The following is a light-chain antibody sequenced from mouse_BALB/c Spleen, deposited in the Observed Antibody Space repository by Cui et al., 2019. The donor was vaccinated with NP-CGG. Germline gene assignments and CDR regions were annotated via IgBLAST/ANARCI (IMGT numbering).Light chain of an antibody. CDR1: TGAVTTSNY. CDR3: ALWYSNHWV. Sequence: QAVVTQESALTTSPGETVTLTCRSSTGAVTTSNYANWVQGKPDHLFTGLIGGTHNRAPGVPARFSGSLIGDKAALSITGAQTEDEAIYFCALWYSNHWVFGGGTKLTVL. J-gene: IGLJ1*01. V-gene: IGLV1*01. CDR2: GTH.